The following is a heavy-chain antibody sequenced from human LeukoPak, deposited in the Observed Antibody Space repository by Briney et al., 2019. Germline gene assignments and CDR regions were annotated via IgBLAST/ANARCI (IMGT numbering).Heavy chain of an antibody. V-gene: IGHV4-34*01. J-gene: IGHJ3*02. D-gene: IGHD2-2*01. CDR2: INHSGST. CDR1: GGSFSGYY. CDR3: ARVYCRSTSCAFDI. Sequence: SETLSLTCAASGGSFSGYYRSWIRQPPGKGLEWIWEINHSGSTNYNPSLKSRVTISVDTSKNHFSLKLSSVTAADTAVYYCARVYCRSTSCAFDIWGQGTMVTVSS.